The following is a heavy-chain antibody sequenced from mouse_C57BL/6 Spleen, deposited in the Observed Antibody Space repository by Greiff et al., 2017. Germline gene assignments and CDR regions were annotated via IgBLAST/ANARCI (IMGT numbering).Heavy chain of an antibody. J-gene: IGHJ2*01. CDR3: ANKGWLLRVDY. CDR1: GYTFTSYW. D-gene: IGHD2-3*01. Sequence: VQLQQPGAELVKPGASVKLSCKASGYTFTSYWMHWVKQRPGQGLEWIGMIHPNSGSTNYNEKFKNKATLTVDKSTSTAYMQLSSLTSEDSSVYYCANKGWLLRVDYWGQGTTLTVAA. CDR2: IHPNSGST. V-gene: IGHV1-64*01.